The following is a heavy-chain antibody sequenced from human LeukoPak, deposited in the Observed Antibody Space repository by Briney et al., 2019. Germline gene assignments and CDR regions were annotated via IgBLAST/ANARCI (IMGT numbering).Heavy chain of an antibody. CDR3: AKTYQDIVVVPDAIFDY. CDR1: GFTFSNDG. D-gene: IGHD2-2*01. CDR2: ISGSGGST. J-gene: IGHJ4*02. V-gene: IGHV3-23*01. Sequence: GGSLRLSCAASGFTFSNDGMSWVRQAPGKGLEWVSGISGSGGSTYYADSVKGRFTISRDNSKNALFLQMNSLRADDTAVYYCAKTYQDIVVVPDAIFDYWGQGTLVSVSS.